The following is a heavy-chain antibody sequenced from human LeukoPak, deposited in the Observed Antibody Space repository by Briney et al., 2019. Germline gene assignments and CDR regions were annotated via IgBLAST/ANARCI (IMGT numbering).Heavy chain of an antibody. D-gene: IGHD4-23*01. J-gene: IGHJ2*01. Sequence: SETLSLTFTVSGGSIISSSYYWGWIRPPPGKGLEGIGSIYYSGGTYYNPSLKSRVTISVDTSKNQFSLKLSSVTAADTAVYYCAIGGNSWYFDLWGRGTLVTVSS. CDR2: IYYSGGT. V-gene: IGHV4-39*01. CDR1: GGSIISSSYY. CDR3: AIGGNSWYFDL.